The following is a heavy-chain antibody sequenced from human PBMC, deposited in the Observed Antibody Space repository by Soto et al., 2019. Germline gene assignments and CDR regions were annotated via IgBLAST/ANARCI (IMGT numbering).Heavy chain of an antibody. Sequence: SETLSLTCAVYGGSFSGYYWSWIRQPPGKGLEWIGEINHSGSTNYNPSLKSRVTISVDTSKNQFSLKLSSVTAADTAVYYCARWPMVIRHAWFDPWGQGTLVTVSS. CDR3: ARWPMVIRHAWFDP. CDR1: GGSFSGYY. J-gene: IGHJ5*02. CDR2: INHSGST. D-gene: IGHD5-18*01. V-gene: IGHV4-34*01.